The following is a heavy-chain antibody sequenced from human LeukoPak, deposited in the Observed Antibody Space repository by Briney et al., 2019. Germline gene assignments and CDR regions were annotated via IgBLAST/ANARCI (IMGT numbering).Heavy chain of an antibody. CDR3: AKESRGYIVGAPFDY. CDR1: GYTFTTYY. CDR2: INPSGGST. J-gene: IGHJ4*02. D-gene: IGHD1-26*01. V-gene: IGHV1-46*01. Sequence: ASVKVSCKASGYTFTTYYMHWVRQAPGQGLEWMGIINPSGGSTTYAQNFQGRVTMTRDTSTSAVYMEVSSLRAEDTAVYYCAKESRGYIVGAPFDYWGQGTLVTVSS.